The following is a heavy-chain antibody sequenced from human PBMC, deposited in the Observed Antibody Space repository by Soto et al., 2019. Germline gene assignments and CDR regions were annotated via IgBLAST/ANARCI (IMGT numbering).Heavy chain of an antibody. CDR1: GGSVGSGEYY. V-gene: IGHV4-30-4*01. J-gene: IGHJ3*01. CDR2: ISDSGIT. D-gene: IGHD5-18*01. CDR3: ARDVAHGYTENV. Sequence: QVQLQESAPGLVKPSQPLSLACTVSGGSVGSGEYYYSWIRQPPGTGLEWIGYISDSGITNYTPSLKGRVTMSLDRSNNQVSLKLSSVTAADTAVYFCARDVAHGYTENVWGQGTMVTVSS.